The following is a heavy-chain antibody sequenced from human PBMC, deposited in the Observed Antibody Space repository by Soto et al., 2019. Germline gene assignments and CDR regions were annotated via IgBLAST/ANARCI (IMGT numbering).Heavy chain of an antibody. CDR2: IWFDGTNK. J-gene: IGHJ6*02. Sequence: QVQLVESGGGVVQPGKSLRLSCAASGFTFRTYGMHWVRQAPGKGLEWVAVIWFDGTNKHYIDSVKGQFTISRDNSKNTLYLQMNSLGAEDTAVYYCARRGAMWNDDYYYGMDVWGQGTTVIVSS. D-gene: IGHD1-1*01. CDR1: GFTFRTYG. CDR3: ARRGAMWNDDYYYGMDV. V-gene: IGHV3-33*01.